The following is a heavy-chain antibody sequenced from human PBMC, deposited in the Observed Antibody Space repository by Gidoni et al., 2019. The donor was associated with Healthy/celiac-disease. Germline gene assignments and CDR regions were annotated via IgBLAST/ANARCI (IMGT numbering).Heavy chain of an antibody. CDR1: GYSSTSYW. CDR2: IYPGDSDT. J-gene: IGHJ5*02. Sequence: EVQLVQSGAAVKKPGESLKISCKGSGYSSTSYWIGWVRQLPGKGLEWMGIIYPGDSDTRYSPSFQGQVTISADKSISTAYLQWSSLKASDTAMYYCARRGGGGVTGVNWFDPWGQGTLVTVSS. CDR3: ARRGGGGVTGVNWFDP. D-gene: IGHD3-10*01. V-gene: IGHV5-51*03.